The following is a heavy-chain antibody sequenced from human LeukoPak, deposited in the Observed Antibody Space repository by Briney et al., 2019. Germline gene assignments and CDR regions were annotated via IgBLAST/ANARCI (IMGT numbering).Heavy chain of an antibody. V-gene: IGHV3-21*01. D-gene: IGHD2-2*02. CDR3: ARGPDRYCSGTSCYKWFDP. CDR2: ISSSSSYI. J-gene: IGHJ5*02. Sequence: PGGSLRLSCAASGFTFSSYSMNWVRQAPGKGLEWVSSISSSSSYIYYADSVKGRFTISRDNAKNSLYLQMNSLRAEDTAVYYCARGPDRYCSGTSCYKWFDPWGQGTLVTVSS. CDR1: GFTFSSYS.